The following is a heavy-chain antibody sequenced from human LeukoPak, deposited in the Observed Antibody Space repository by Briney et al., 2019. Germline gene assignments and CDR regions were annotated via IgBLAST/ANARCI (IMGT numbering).Heavy chain of an antibody. CDR2: INTDGSDT. CDR3: ARGGYYGSGSDHDY. D-gene: IGHD3-10*01. CDR1: GFTFSNYW. V-gene: IGHV3-74*01. J-gene: IGHJ4*02. Sequence: TGGSLRLSCAASGFTFSNYWMHWVRQAPGKGLVWVSRINTDGSDTSYADSVKGRFTISRDNAKNTLYLQMNSLRAEDTAVYYCARGGYYGSGSDHDYWGQGILVTVSS.